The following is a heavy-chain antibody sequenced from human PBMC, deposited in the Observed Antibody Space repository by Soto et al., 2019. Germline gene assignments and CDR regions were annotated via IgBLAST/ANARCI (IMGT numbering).Heavy chain of an antibody. J-gene: IGHJ6*03. CDR3: AIPYCSVGSCFPVYYYYMDV. D-gene: IGHD2-15*01. CDR1: GYTFTSYD. V-gene: IGHV1-8*01. CDR2: MNPNSGNT. Sequence: ASVKVSCKASGYTFTSYDINWVRQATGQGLEWMGWMNPNSGNTGYAQKFQGRVTMTRNTSISTAYMELSSLRSEDTAVYYCAIPYCSVGSCFPVYYYYMDVWGKGTSVTVSS.